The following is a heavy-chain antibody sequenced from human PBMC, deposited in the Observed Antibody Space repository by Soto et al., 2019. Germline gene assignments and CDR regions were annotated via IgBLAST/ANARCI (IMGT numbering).Heavy chain of an antibody. V-gene: IGHV1-69*13. CDR2: IIPIFDTP. Sequence: KGFGASVKVSCKASGGTFNNNAITWVRQAPGQGLEWMGAIIPIFDTPTYAQKFHGRLTITADESTSTAYMELSSLRSEDTAVYYCASPWAGSPAGIWGPGTLVTVSS. D-gene: IGHD7-27*01. CDR1: GGTFNNNA. CDR3: ASPWAGSPAGI. J-gene: IGHJ4*02.